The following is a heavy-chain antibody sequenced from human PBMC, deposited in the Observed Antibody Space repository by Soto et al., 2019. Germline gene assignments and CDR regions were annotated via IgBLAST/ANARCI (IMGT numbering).Heavy chain of an antibody. D-gene: IGHD2-2*01. CDR1: GGSFRGYY. CDR3: ARHPGYCTGTSCYGYYTMDV. V-gene: IGHV4-34*01. CDR2: INHSGST. J-gene: IGHJ6*02. Sequence: SETLSLTCAVYGGSFRGYYWSWIRQPPGKGLEWIGEINHSGSTNYNPSLKRRVTISVDTSKNQFSLKLSSVTAADTAVYYCARHPGYCTGTSCYGYYTMDVWGQGTTVTVS.